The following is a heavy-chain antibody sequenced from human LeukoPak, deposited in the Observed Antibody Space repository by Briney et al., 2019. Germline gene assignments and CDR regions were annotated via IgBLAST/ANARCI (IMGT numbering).Heavy chain of an antibody. Sequence: GGSLSLSCAASGFTFSKYAMNWVRQAPGKGLDWVAFVRYDGTITYYAESVRGRFTIARDNSKNTLYLHMNSLRPEDSAVYYCAKEMGSFTRFGVVIGADEASGIWGQGTMATVSS. D-gene: IGHD3-3*01. V-gene: IGHV3-30*02. J-gene: IGHJ3*02. CDR1: GFTFSKYA. CDR3: AKEMGSFTRFGVVIGADEASGI. CDR2: VRYDGTIT.